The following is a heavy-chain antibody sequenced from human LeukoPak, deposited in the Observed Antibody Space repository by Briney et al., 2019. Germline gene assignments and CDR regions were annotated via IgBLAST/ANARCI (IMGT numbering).Heavy chain of an antibody. CDR3: ARVGHSGSYLGYYYYYYYMDV. D-gene: IGHD1-26*01. Sequence: SETLSLTRTVSGGSISSYYWSWIRQPPGKGLEWIGYIYYSGSTNYNPSLKSRVTISVDTSKNQFSLKLSSVTAADTAVYYCARVGHSGSYLGYYYYYYYMDVWGKGTTVTVSS. CDR1: GGSISSYY. V-gene: IGHV4-59*01. CDR2: IYYSGST. J-gene: IGHJ6*03.